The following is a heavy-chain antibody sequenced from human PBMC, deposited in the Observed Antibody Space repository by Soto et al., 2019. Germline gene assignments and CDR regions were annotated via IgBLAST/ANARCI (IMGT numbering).Heavy chain of an antibody. CDR3: ARDRGYYDSSGYSYYFDY. D-gene: IGHD3-22*01. CDR1: GFTFSSYA. V-gene: IGHV3-64*01. Sequence: EVQLVESGGGLVQPGGSLRLSCAASGFTFSSYAMHWVRQAPGKGLEYVSAISSNGGSTYYANSVKGRFTISRDNSKNTLYLQMGSLRAEDMAVYYCARDRGYYDSSGYSYYFDYWGQGTLVTVSS. CDR2: ISSNGGST. J-gene: IGHJ4*02.